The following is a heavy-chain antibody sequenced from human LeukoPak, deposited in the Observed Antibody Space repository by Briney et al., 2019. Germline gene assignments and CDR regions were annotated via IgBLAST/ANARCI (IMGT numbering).Heavy chain of an antibody. D-gene: IGHD2-8*01. Sequence: SGGSLRLSCAASGFPFPNYAMNWVRQTPGKGREGVSGVSGDGAGFYYADSVKGRFTVSRDNSENTLSLQMDILRAEDTAVYYCVKNGVRSLFTVYNWFDSWGQGTLVTVSS. CDR2: VSGDGAGF. CDR1: GFPFPNYA. V-gene: IGHV3-23*01. J-gene: IGHJ5*01. CDR3: VKNGVRSLFTVYNWFDS.